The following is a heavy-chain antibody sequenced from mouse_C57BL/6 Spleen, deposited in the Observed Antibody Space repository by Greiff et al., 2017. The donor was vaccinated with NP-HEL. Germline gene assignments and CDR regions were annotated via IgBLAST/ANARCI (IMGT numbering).Heavy chain of an antibody. CDR2: IDPENGDT. CDR3: TTGYEPRAY. V-gene: IGHV14-4*01. D-gene: IGHD2-2*01. J-gene: IGHJ3*01. CDR1: GFNIKDDY. Sequence: EVQLQQSGAELVRPGASVKLSCTASGFNIKDDYMHWVKQRPEQGLEWIGWIDPENGDTEYASKFQGKATITADTSSNTAYLQLSSLTSEDTAVYYCTTGYEPRAYWGQRTLVTVSA.